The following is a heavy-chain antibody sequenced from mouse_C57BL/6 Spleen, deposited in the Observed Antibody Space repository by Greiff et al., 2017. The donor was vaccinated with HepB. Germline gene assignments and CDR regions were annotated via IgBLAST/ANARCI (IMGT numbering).Heavy chain of an antibody. V-gene: IGHV1-42*01. CDR3: ARTSYFDY. CDR1: GYSFTGYY. Sequence: VQLQQSGPELVKPGASVKISCKASGYSFTGYYMNWVRQSPEKSLEWIGEINPSTGGTTYNQKFKVKATLTVDKSSSTAYMQLKSLTSEDSAVYYCARTSYFDYWGQGTTLTVSS. J-gene: IGHJ2*01. CDR2: INPSTGGT.